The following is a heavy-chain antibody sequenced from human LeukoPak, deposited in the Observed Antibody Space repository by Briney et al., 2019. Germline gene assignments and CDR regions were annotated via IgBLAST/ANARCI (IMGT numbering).Heavy chain of an antibody. D-gene: IGHD6-6*01. CDR1: GFSFRSYW. J-gene: IGHJ3*02. V-gene: IGHV3-7*01. CDR3: ARGGSSSSAYAFDI. Sequence: GGSLRLSCAASGFSFRSYWMGWVRQAPGKGPEWVANIKQDGSEKYYVDSVKGRFTISRDNAKNSLYLQMNSLRAEDTAVYYCARGGSSSSAYAFDIWGQGTMVTVSS. CDR2: IKQDGSEK.